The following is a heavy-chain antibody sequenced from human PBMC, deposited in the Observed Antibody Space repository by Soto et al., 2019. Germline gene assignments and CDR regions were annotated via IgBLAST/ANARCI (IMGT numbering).Heavy chain of an antibody. D-gene: IGHD1-1*01. Sequence: QITLKESTPTLVKPTQTLTLTCTFSGFSLSTSGVGVGWIRQPPGKALEWLALIYWDDDRRYSPSLKSRLTITKDTSKNQVVPTMTNIDPVDTATYYCAHSPWTGTNAYFDYWGQGTLVTVSS. CDR2: IYWDDDR. V-gene: IGHV2-5*02. CDR3: AHSPWTGTNAYFDY. CDR1: GFSLSTSGVG. J-gene: IGHJ4*02.